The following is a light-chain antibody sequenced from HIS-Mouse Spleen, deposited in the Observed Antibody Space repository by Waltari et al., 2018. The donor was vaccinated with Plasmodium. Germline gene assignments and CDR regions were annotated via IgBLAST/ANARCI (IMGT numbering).Light chain of an antibody. CDR2: EDS. Sequence: SYELTQPPSVSVSPGQTARLTCSGAALPQKYAYWYQQKSGQAPVLVIDEDSKRPSGIPNRFSGSSSGTMATLTISGAQVEDEADYYCYSTDSSGNHRVFGGGTKLTVL. J-gene: IGLJ3*02. V-gene: IGLV3-10*01. CDR1: ALPQKY. CDR3: YSTDSSGNHRV.